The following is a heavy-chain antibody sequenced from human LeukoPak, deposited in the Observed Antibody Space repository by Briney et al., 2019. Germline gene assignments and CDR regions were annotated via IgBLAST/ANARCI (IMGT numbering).Heavy chain of an antibody. V-gene: IGHV4-4*07. D-gene: IGHD1-26*01. CDR3: ARIRGSVGATTRSYYYYYMDV. CDR1: GASMKDYY. Sequence: SETLALTCSVSGASMKDYYWNWIRLSTGKGLEWIGRFYDTGSVIYNPSLKSRATLSVDTSKNHVYLKLTSVTAADTAVYYCARIRGSVGATTRSYYYYYMDVWGKGTTVTISS. J-gene: IGHJ6*03. CDR2: FYDTGSV.